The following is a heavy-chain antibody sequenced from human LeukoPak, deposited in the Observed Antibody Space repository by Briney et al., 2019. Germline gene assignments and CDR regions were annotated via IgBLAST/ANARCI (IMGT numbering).Heavy chain of an antibody. V-gene: IGHV3-64D*06. D-gene: IGHD6-13*01. CDR3: VRHSSSWYNY. J-gene: IGHJ4*02. CDR2: ITSDRGTT. CDR1: GFTFNSYA. Sequence: GGSLRLSCSASGFTFNSYAMRWVRQAPGKELEYVSAITSDRGTTYYADSVKGRFTISRDNSKDTLYLQLSSLRAEDTAVYYCVRHSSSWYNYWGQGTLVTVSS.